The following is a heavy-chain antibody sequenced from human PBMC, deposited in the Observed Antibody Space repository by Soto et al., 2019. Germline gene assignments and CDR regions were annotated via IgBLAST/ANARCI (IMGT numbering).Heavy chain of an antibody. D-gene: IGHD1-26*01. J-gene: IGHJ5*02. CDR2: ISAYNGNT. CDR1: GYTFTSYG. Sequence: ASVKVSCKASGYTFTSYGISWVRQAPGQGLEWMGWISAYNGNTNYAQKLQGRVTMTTDTSTSTAYMELRSLRSDDTAVYYCARVEYSGSYSGWFDPWGQGTLVTVSS. CDR3: ARVEYSGSYSGWFDP. V-gene: IGHV1-18*01.